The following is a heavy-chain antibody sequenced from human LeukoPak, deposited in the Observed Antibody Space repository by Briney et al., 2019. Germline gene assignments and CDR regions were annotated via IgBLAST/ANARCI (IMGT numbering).Heavy chain of an antibody. CDR2: ISSRSGST. Sequence: GESLRLSCAASGFTFRVYNMNWVRQAPGKGLEWVSSISSRSGSTDYAESVKGRFTMSRDNARNSLYLQMNSLRAEDTAVYYCVSRFYSHSPFDPWGQGTLVTVPS. D-gene: IGHD3-10*01. CDR3: VSRFYSHSPFDP. CDR1: GFTFRVYN. J-gene: IGHJ5*02. V-gene: IGHV3-21*06.